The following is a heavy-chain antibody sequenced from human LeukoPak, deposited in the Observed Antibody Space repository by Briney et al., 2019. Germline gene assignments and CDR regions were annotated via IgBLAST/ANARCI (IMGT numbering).Heavy chain of an antibody. CDR3: ARALGSPLDY. V-gene: IGHV3-74*01. Sequence: PGGSLGLSCAASGFTFSTSWMHWVRQVPGKGLVWVSRINDDGSRTNYADSVKGRFTISRDNAKNTLYLQMNSLRAEDTAVYYCARALGSPLDYWGQGTLVTVSS. CDR1: GFTFSTSW. D-gene: IGHD1-26*01. CDR2: INDDGSRT. J-gene: IGHJ4*02.